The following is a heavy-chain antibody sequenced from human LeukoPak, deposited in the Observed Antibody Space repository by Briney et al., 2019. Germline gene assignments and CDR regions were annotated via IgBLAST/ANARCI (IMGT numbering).Heavy chain of an antibody. CDR2: ISHSTSTI. V-gene: IGHV3-48*01. J-gene: IGHJ4*02. Sequence: GGSLRLSCAASGFTFSSYNMNWVRQAPGKGLEWVSYISHSTSTIYYADSVKGRFTISRDNAKNALYLQMNSLRAEETAVYYCASLNSKGYWGQGTLVTVSS. CDR3: ASLNSKGY. CDR1: GFTFSSYN. D-gene: IGHD4-11*01.